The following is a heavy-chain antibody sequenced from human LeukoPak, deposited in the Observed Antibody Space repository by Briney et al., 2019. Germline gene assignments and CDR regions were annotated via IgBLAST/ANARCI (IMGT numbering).Heavy chain of an antibody. V-gene: IGHV4-61*02. CDR1: GGSISSGNYF. J-gene: IGHJ4*02. CDR3: ARSPLEYDFWSGRHYYFDY. CDR2: IYTSGST. D-gene: IGHD3-3*01. Sequence: TLSLTCTVSGGSISSGNYFWSWIRQPAGKGLEWIGRIYTSGSTNYNPSLKSRVTISVDTSKNQFSLKLSSVTAADTAVYDCARSPLEYDFWSGRHYYFDYWGQGTLVTVSS.